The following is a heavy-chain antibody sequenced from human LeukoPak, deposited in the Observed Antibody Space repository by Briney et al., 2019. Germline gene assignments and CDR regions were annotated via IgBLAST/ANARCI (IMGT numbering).Heavy chain of an antibody. CDR3: ASHQSGGSSDDY. J-gene: IGHJ4*02. Sequence: SHTLSLTCTVSGGSISSRSYYWRWIRQPAGKGLEWIVRIYTSGSTNYNPSRKSRVTISVDTSKNQFSLKLSSVTAADTAVYYCASHQSGGSSDDYWGQGTLVTVSS. D-gene: IGHD6-13*01. CDR2: IYTSGST. V-gene: IGHV4-61*02. CDR1: GGSISSRSYY.